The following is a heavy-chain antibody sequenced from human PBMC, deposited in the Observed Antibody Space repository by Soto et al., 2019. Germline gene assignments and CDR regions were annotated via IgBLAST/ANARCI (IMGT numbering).Heavy chain of an antibody. J-gene: IGHJ6*02. CDR3: ARDREYYYDSSGNYYYHYGMDV. Sequence: SVKVSCKASGYTFTNYGMSWVRQAPGQGLEWMGWISGYNGNTKYAQKFQGRVTMTTDTPTNTAYMELRSLRSDDTDVYYCARDREYYYDSSGNYYYHYGMDVWGEGPT. CDR1: GYTFTNYG. D-gene: IGHD3-22*01. V-gene: IGHV1-18*04. CDR2: ISGYNGNT.